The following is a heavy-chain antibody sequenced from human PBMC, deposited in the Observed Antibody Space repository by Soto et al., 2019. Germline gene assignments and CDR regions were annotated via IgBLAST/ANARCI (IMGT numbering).Heavy chain of an antibody. CDR2: IYYRGSN. V-gene: IGHV4-59*01. Sequence: QVQLQESGPGLVKPSETLSLTCTVSGGSISSYSWSWIRQPPGKGLEWIGLIYYRGSNNYNPSLKSRVTRSMYTSKNPSSLRLSSVTAADTAVYYWAQGTQGGYCSGGGCYSENDSWGQGTLVTVSS. CDR3: AQGTQGGYCSGGGCYSENDS. D-gene: IGHD2-15*01. CDR1: GGSISSYS. J-gene: IGHJ5*02.